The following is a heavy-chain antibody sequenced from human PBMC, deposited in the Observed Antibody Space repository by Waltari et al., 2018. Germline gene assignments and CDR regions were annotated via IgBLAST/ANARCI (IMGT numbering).Heavy chain of an antibody. V-gene: IGHV3-23*01. CDR3: FSLYSSSAH. CDR1: GFTFSSYA. J-gene: IGHJ4*02. CDR2: ISGSGSSR. Sequence: EVQLLESGGGLVQPGGSLRLSCAASGFTFSSYAMSWVRQAPGKGLEWVSAISGSGSSRYDADSVKGRFTISRDNSKNTLYLQMNSLRAEDTAVYYCFSLYSSSAHWGQGTLVTVSS. D-gene: IGHD6-6*01.